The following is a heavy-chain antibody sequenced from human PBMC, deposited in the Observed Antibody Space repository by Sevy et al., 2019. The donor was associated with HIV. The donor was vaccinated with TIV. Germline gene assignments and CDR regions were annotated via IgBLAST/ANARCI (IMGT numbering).Heavy chain of an antibody. CDR1: GFTFSSYG. CDR2: ISRSGGRT. D-gene: IGHD3-22*01. CDR3: AKEGLRPYDSSSYYAGPDAFHI. V-gene: IGHV3-23*01. Sequence: GGSLRLSCAASGFTFSSYGMSWVRQAPGKGLEWVSAISRSGGRTYYADSVKGRFTISRDNSKNTLYLQMNSLRAEDKAVNYCAKEGLRPYDSSSYYAGPDAFHIWGQGTMVTVSS. J-gene: IGHJ3*02.